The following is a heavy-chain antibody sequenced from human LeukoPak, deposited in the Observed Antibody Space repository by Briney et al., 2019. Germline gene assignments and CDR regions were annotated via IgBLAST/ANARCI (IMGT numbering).Heavy chain of an antibody. Sequence: GGSLSLSCAASGFTFSTYAMSWVRQPPGKGLKWFSTISNSGDATYYADSVKGRFTISRDNSKNTLYLQMNSLRAEDTAVYYCAKAPPYKKYFDYWGQGTLVTVSS. V-gene: IGHV3-23*01. CDR2: ISNSGDAT. CDR1: GFTFSTYA. CDR3: AKAPPYKKYFDY. D-gene: IGHD1-1*01. J-gene: IGHJ4*02.